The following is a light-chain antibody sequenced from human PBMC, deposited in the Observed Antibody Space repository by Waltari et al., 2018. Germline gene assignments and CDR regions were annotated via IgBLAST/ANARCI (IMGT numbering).Light chain of an antibody. CDR2: TAS. V-gene: IGKV1-12*01. CDR1: QGISNW. J-gene: IGKJ1*01. CDR3: QQHNSYPPT. Sequence: DIQMTQSPSSLSASVGDRVTITCQASQGISNWLAWYQQKPGKAPKLLIYTASSLQSGVPARFSGSGSGTECTLTISSLQPEDFATYYCQQHNSYPPTFGQGTKVEIK.